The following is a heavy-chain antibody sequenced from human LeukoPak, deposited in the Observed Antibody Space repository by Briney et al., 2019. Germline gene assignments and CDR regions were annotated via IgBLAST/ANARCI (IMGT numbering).Heavy chain of an antibody. J-gene: IGHJ4*02. Sequence: GGSLRLSCATSGFTFSSYGIHWVRQAPGKGMEWVAVASNDGRNEYYADSVQGRFSISRDNSKNTVYLQMNSLRAEDTAVYYCARDSASTPLDYWGQGTLVTVSS. V-gene: IGHV3-33*01. CDR2: ASNDGRNE. CDR3: ARDSASTPLDY. D-gene: IGHD1-26*01. CDR1: GFTFSSYG.